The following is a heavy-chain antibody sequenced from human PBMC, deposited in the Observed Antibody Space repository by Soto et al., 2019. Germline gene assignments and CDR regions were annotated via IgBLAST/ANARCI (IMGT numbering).Heavy chain of an antibody. CDR3: AGDRPRLPSYYYYGMDV. J-gene: IGHJ6*01. CDR1: GGSISSYY. CDR2: IYYSGST. Sequence: SETLSLTCTVSGGSISSYYWSWIRQPPGKGLKWIGYIYYSGSTKYNPSLKSRGTISVATSKTHLSLKMRSVTAADTAVYYCAGDRPRLPSYYYYGMDVWGQGITVTVSS. V-gene: IGHV4-59*01. D-gene: IGHD1-1*01.